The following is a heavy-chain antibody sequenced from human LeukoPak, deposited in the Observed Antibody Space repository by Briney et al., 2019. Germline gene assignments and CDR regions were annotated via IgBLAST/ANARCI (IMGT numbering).Heavy chain of an antibody. V-gene: IGHV3-48*02. D-gene: IGHD3-9*01. CDR3: ARDAYYDILTGPTDY. CDR2: ISSSSSTI. Sequence: GGSLRLSCAASGFTFSSYSMYWVRQAPGKGLEWVSYISSSSSTIYYADSVKGRFTISRDNAKNSLYLQMNSLRDEDTAVYYCARDAYYDILTGPTDYWGQGTLVTVSS. CDR1: GFTFSSYS. J-gene: IGHJ4*02.